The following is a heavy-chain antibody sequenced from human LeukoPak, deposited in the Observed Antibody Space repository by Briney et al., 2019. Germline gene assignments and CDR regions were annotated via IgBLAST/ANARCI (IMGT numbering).Heavy chain of an antibody. CDR1: GFTFSSYL. Sequence: GGSLRLSCAASGFTFSSYLMNWVRQAPGKGLEWVAYIKHDGSDKKYVDSVKGRFTISRDNAKNSLYLQMNSLRAEDTALYYCAKSANYYDSSGYLDYWGQGTLVTVSS. J-gene: IGHJ4*02. V-gene: IGHV3-7*03. CDR2: IKHDGSDK. D-gene: IGHD3-22*01. CDR3: AKSANYYDSSGYLDY.